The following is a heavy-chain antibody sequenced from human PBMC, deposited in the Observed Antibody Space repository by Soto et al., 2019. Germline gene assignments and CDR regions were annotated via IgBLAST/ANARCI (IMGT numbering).Heavy chain of an antibody. D-gene: IGHD2-15*01. J-gene: IGHJ4*02. CDR3: ATAKYSYDRDHHSY. CDR1: GGTLSSYA. Sequence: RGARRLWWGGSGGTLSSYAMSGGRQAPEKGLEWVSGINNSGGRTYYADSVKGRFTISRDNSKNTLYLEMNRLRSEDTATYFCATAKYSYDRDHHSYWGRGTSVTVSS. CDR2: INNSGGRT. V-gene: IGHV3-23*01.